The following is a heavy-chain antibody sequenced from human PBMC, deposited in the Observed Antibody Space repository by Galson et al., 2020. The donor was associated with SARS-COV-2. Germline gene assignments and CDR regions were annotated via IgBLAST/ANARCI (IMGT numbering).Heavy chain of an antibody. V-gene: IGHV3-48*04. CDR2: IRSSSGTI. CDR1: FTFSSYT. CDR3: ARERLEY. D-gene: IGHD1-1*01. J-gene: IGHJ4*02. Sequence: FTFSSYTMNWVRQAPVKGLELVAYIRSSSGTIYYADSVKGRFTISRDNAKNSLYLQLNNLRVEDTAVYYCARERLEYWGQGTLVTVSS.